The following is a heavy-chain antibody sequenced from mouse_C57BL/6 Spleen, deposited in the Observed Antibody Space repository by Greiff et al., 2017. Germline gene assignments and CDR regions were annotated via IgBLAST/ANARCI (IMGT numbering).Heavy chain of an antibody. Sequence: VQLVESGPELVKPGASVKLSCKASGYTFTSYDINWVKQRPGPGLEWIGWIYPRDGSTKYNEKFKGKAKLTVDTSSSTAYMELHSLTSEDSAVYFCARWGSNWAYWGQGTSVTVSS. J-gene: IGHJ4*01. D-gene: IGHD4-1*01. V-gene: IGHV1-85*01. CDR1: GYTFTSYD. CDR3: ARWGSNWAY. CDR2: IYPRDGST.